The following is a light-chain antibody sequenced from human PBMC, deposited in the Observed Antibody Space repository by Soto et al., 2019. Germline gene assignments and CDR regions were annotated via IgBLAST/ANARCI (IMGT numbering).Light chain of an antibody. J-gene: IGKJ1*01. CDR2: GAS. CDR1: QNVSSSD. Sequence: EIVLTQSPGTLSLSPGERATLSCRTSQNVSSSDLAWYQQKPGQAPRLLIYGASSRATGIPDRFSGSGSGTDFTLTISRLEPEDFAVYYCQQYGTSFWTFGQGTKVEIK. V-gene: IGKV3-20*01. CDR3: QQYGTSFWT.